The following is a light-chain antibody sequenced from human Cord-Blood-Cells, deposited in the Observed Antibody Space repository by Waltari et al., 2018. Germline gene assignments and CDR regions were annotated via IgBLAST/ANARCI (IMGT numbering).Light chain of an antibody. Sequence: EIVMTQSPATLSVSPGERATLSCRASQSVSNISSCYQPKPGQAPRLLIYGAATRATRIPARFNGSGSGTEFTLNISSLQSEDFAVYYCQQYNNWPPYTFGQGTKLEIK. CDR3: QQYNNWPPYT. V-gene: IGKV3-15*01. J-gene: IGKJ2*01. CDR1: QSVSNI. CDR2: GAA.